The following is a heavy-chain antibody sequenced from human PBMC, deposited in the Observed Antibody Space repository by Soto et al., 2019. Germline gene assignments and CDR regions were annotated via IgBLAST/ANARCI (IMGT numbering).Heavy chain of an antibody. V-gene: IGHV3-30-3*01. D-gene: IGHD6-19*01. Sequence: QVQLVESGGGVVQPGRSLRLSGAASGFTFSSYAMHWVRQAPGKGLEWVAVISYDGSNKYYADSVKGRFTISRDNSKNTLYLQMNSLRAEDTAVYYCARVRSTSRYSSGSPYFQHWGQGTLVTVSS. J-gene: IGHJ1*01. CDR1: GFTFSSYA. CDR2: ISYDGSNK. CDR3: ARVRSTSRYSSGSPYFQH.